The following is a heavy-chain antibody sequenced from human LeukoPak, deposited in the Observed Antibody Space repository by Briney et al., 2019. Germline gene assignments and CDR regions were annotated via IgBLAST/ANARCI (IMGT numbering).Heavy chain of an antibody. CDR1: GFTFSSYA. J-gene: IGHJ4*02. V-gene: IGHV3-23*01. CDR3: AKLDWGIAARLPTFDY. D-gene: IGHD6-6*01. Sequence: GGSLRLSCAASGFTFSSYAMSWVRQAPGKGLEWVSAISGSGGSTYYADSVKGRFTISRDNSKNTLYLQMNSLRAEDTAVYYCAKLDWGIAARLPTFDYWGQGTPVTVSS. CDR2: ISGSGGST.